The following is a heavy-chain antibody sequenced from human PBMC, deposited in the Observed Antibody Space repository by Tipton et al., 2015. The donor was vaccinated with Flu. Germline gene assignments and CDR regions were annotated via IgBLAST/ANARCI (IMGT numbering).Heavy chain of an antibody. Sequence: SLRLSCAASGFTFSDYYMSWIRQAPGKGLEWVSYISSSGSTIYYADSVKGRFTISRDNAKNSLYLQMNSLRAEDTAVYYCARAPIGYFPPSGAFDIWGQGTMVTVSS. CDR3: ARAPIGYFPPSGAFDI. V-gene: IGHV3-11*01. J-gene: IGHJ3*02. CDR2: ISSSGSTI. CDR1: GFTFSDYY. D-gene: IGHD1-26*01.